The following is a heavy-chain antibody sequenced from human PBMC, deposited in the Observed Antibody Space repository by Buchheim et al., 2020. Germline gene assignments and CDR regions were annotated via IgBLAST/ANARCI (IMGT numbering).Heavy chain of an antibody. Sequence: QVQLVQSGAEVKKPGSSVKVSCKASGGTFSSYAISWVRQAPGQGLEWMGGIIPIFGTANYAQKFPGRVTITADESTSTAYMELSSLRSEDTAVYYCARGYCSSTSCRTLEMTKYYYYYMDVWGKGTT. J-gene: IGHJ6*03. CDR2: IIPIFGTA. D-gene: IGHD2-2*01. CDR3: ARGYCSSTSCRTLEMTKYYYYYMDV. V-gene: IGHV1-69*01. CDR1: GGTFSSYA.